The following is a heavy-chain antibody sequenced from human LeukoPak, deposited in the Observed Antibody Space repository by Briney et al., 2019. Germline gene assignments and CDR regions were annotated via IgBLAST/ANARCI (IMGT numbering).Heavy chain of an antibody. CDR1: GFTFSSYA. D-gene: IGHD1-1*01. J-gene: IGHJ4*02. Sequence: GGSLRLSCAASGFTFSSYAMSWVRQAPVKGLEWVSAISGSGSITYYADSVKGRFTISRDNSKNTLYLQMDTLRADDTAVYYCAKTDWNPDCWGQGTLVTVSS. V-gene: IGHV3-23*01. CDR2: ISGSGSIT. CDR3: AKTDWNPDC.